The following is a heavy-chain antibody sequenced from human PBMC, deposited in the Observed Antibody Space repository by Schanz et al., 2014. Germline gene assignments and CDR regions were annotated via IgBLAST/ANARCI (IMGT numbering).Heavy chain of an antibody. D-gene: IGHD3-10*01. CDR1: GSPFNEYG. V-gene: IGHV3-9*01. J-gene: IGHJ4*02. Sequence: EVQLVEAGGGLVQPGRSLRLSCAASGSPFNEYGTLWVRQAPGKGLEWVSSISWNSSSIDYADAVKGLFTISRDNAKNSLYLQMNSLRAEDTALYYCAKDGIMVQGVIWERYFDSWGQGTLVTVSS. CDR2: ISWNSSSI. CDR3: AKDGIMVQGVIWERYFDS.